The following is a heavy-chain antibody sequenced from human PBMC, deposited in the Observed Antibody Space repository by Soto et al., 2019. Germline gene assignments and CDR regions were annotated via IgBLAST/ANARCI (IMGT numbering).Heavy chain of an antibody. CDR2: ISAYNGNT. CDR3: ARVIVATTTADYFDY. V-gene: IGHV1-18*01. Sequence: ASVKVSCKASGYTFTSYVISWVRQAPGQGLEWMGWISAYNGNTNYAQKLQGRVTMTTDTSTSTAYMELRSLRSDDTAVYYCARVIVATTTADYFDYWGQGTLVTVSS. CDR1: GYTFTSYV. D-gene: IGHD5-12*01. J-gene: IGHJ4*02.